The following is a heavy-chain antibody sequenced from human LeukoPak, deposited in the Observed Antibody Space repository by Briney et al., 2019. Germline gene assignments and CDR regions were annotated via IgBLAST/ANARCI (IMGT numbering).Heavy chain of an antibody. CDR1: GGSFSSYY. CDR2: INHSGST. J-gene: IGHJ4*02. CDR3: AKGRTYYFDY. D-gene: IGHD1-7*01. Sequence: SETLSLTCAVYGGSFSSYYWSWIRQPPGKGLEWIGEINHSGSTNYNPSLKSRVTISVDTSKNQFSLKLSSVTAADTAVYYCAKGRTYYFDYWGQGTLVTVSS. V-gene: IGHV4-34*01.